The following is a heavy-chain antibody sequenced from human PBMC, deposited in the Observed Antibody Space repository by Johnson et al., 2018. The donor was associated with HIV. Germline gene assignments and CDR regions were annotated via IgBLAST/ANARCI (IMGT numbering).Heavy chain of an antibody. CDR3: RSSSSSSPGAFDI. D-gene: IGHD6-6*01. V-gene: IGHV3-30*04. Sequence: QVQLVESGGGVVQPGRSLRLSCAASGFTFSSYAMHWVRQAPGKGLEWVAVISYDGSNKYYADSVKGRFTISRDNSKNTLYLQMNSLRAEDTAVYYCRSSSSSSPGAFDIWGQGTMVTVSS. J-gene: IGHJ3*02. CDR2: ISYDGSNK. CDR1: GFTFSSYA.